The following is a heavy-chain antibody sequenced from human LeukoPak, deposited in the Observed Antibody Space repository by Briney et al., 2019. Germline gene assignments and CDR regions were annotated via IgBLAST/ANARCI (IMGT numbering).Heavy chain of an antibody. V-gene: IGHV3-33*01. D-gene: IGHD3-16*02. J-gene: IGHJ4*02. CDR2: IWYDESNK. CDR3: ARDRVRSFFDY. Sequence: GRSLRLSCAASGSTFSSYGMHWVRQAPGKGLEWVAVIWYDESNKYYADSVKGRFTISRDNSKNTLYLQMNSLRAEDTAVYYCARDRVRSFFDYWGQGTLVTVSS. CDR1: GSTFSSYG.